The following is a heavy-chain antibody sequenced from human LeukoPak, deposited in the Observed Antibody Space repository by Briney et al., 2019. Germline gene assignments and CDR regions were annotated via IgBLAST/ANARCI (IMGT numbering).Heavy chain of an antibody. Sequence: QPGRSLRLSCAASGFTFSTYAMHWVRQAPGKGLEYVSGIDTNGGNTYYADSVKGRFTISRDNSKNTLYLQMGSLRPEDMAVYYCAREEYSNSWCFDFWGLGTLVTVSS. CDR2: IDTNGGNT. D-gene: IGHD6-13*01. CDR3: AREEYSNSWCFDF. CDR1: GFTFSTYA. V-gene: IGHV3-64*02. J-gene: IGHJ4*02.